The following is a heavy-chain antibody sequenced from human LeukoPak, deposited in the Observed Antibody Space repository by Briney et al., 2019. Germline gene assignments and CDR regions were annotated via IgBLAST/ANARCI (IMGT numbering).Heavy chain of an antibody. Sequence: AAVTVSCLPSGYIFSNYGLSGVRQAPGQGLAGMGWLSDDGGRAYIAQNLQGRVPLTTDTYTSTAYMELRTLRSDDTAVDYCARDFLEAEGRTEDCFDHWGQGTLVIVSS. D-gene: IGHD2-2*01. CDR2: LSDDGGRA. J-gene: IGHJ4*02. CDR3: ARDFLEAEGRTEDCFDH. CDR1: GYIFSNYG. V-gene: IGHV1-18*01.